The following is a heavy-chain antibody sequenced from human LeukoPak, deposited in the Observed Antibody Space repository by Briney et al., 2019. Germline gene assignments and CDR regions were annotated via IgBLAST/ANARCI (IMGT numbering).Heavy chain of an antibody. CDR2: MNPNSGNT. Sequence: ASVKVSXKASGYTFTSYDINWVRQATGQGLEWMGWMNPNSGNTGYAQKFQGRVTMTRNTSISTAYMELSSLRSEDTAVYYCARTHRKQWLANYFDYWGQGTLVTVSS. J-gene: IGHJ4*02. D-gene: IGHD6-19*01. CDR1: GYTFTSYD. CDR3: ARTHRKQWLANYFDY. V-gene: IGHV1-8*01.